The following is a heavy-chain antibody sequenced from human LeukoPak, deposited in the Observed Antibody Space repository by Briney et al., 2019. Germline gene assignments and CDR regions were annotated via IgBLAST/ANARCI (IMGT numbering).Heavy chain of an antibody. CDR3: ARQAQGTYYYDSSGYYFDY. D-gene: IGHD3-22*01. V-gene: IGHV4-39*07. CDR2: IYYSGST. J-gene: IGHJ4*02. CDR1: GGSISSSSYY. Sequence: SETLSLTCTVSGGSISSSSYYWGWIRQPPGKGLEWIGSIYYSGSTNYNPSLKSRVTISVDTSKNQFSLKLSSVTAADTAVYYCARQAQGTYYYDSSGYYFDYWGQGTLVTVSS.